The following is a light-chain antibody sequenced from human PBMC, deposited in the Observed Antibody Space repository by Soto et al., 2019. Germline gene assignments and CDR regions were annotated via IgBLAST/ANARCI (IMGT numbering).Light chain of an antibody. J-gene: IGKJ4*01. Sequence: DIVMTQSPLSLAVIPGEPASISCRSSQSLLFSNGYNYLDWYLQKPGQSPQLLIYLGSHRASGVPDRFSGSGSATDFTLKISRVEAEDVGVYYCMQALQTPLTFGGGTKVEIK. CDR3: MQALQTPLT. V-gene: IGKV2-28*01. CDR2: LGS. CDR1: QSLLFSNGYNY.